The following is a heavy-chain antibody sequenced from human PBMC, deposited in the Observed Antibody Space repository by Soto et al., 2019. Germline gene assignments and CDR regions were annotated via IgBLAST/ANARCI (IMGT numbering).Heavy chain of an antibody. V-gene: IGHV1-18*01. CDR2: ISAYNGNT. CDR1: GYTFTSYG. CDR3: ARDQPPYGSGSYWSPGGMDV. J-gene: IGHJ6*02. D-gene: IGHD3-10*01. Sequence: QVQLVQSGAEVKKPGASVKVSCKASGYTFTSYGISWGRQAPGQGLEWMGWISAYNGNTNYAQKLQGRVTMTTDTSTSTDYMELRSLRSDDTAVYYCARDQPPYGSGSYWSPGGMDVWGQGTTVTVSS.